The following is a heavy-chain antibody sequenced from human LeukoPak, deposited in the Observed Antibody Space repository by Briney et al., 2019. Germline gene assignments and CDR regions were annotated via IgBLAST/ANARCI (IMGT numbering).Heavy chain of an antibody. J-gene: IGHJ3*02. CDR3: AKIQVGNDAFDI. CDR2: ISYDGSNK. V-gene: IGHV3-30*18. D-gene: IGHD4-23*01. Sequence: SGGSLRLSYAASGFTFSSYGMHWVRQAPGKGLEWVAVISYDGSNKYYADSVKGRFTISRDNSKNTLYLQMNSLRAEDTAVYYCAKIQVGNDAFDIWGQGTMVTVSS. CDR1: GFTFSSYG.